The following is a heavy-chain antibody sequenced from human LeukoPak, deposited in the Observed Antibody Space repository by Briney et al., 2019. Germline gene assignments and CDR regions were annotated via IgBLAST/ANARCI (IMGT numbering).Heavy chain of an antibody. J-gene: IGHJ4*02. CDR1: GFTFSSYS. CDR3: ARTQLWFGELFDDY. V-gene: IGHV3-21*01. CDR2: ISSSSSYI. Sequence: PGGSLRLSCGASGFTFSSYSMNWVRQAPGKGREGVSSISSSSSYIYYADSVKGRFTLSRDNANNSLHLQTNSLRAEDTAVYYCARTQLWFGELFDDYWGQGTLVTVSS. D-gene: IGHD3-10*01.